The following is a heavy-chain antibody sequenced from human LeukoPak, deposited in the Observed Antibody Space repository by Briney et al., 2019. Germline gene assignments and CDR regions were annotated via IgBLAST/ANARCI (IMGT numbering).Heavy chain of an antibody. J-gene: IGHJ6*02. CDR3: ARVRMHLYYYDMDV. Sequence: GGSLRLSCAASGFTFSSYWMHWVRQAPGKGLVWVSRINSDGSSTSYADSVKGRFTISRDNAKNTLYLQMNSLRAEDTAVYYCARVRMHLYYYDMDVWGQGTTVTVSS. CDR1: GFTFSSYW. V-gene: IGHV3-74*01. CDR2: INSDGSST.